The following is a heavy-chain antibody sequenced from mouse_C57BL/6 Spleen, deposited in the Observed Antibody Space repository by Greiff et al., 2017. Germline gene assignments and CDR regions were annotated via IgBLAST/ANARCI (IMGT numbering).Heavy chain of an antibody. CDR2: INPNNGGT. V-gene: IGHV1-26*01. J-gene: IGHJ2*01. D-gene: IGHD1-1*01. CDR3: ARRGASSALCY. CDR1: GYTFTDYY. Sequence: VQLKQSGPELVKPGASVKISCKASGYTFTDYYMNWVKQSHGKSLEWIGDINPNNGGTSYNQKFKGKATLTVDKSSSTAYMELRSLTSEDSAVYYCARRGASSALCYWGQGTTLTVSS.